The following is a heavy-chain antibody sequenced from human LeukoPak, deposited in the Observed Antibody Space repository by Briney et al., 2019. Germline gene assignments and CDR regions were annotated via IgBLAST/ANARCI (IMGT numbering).Heavy chain of an antibody. CDR3: ARGAYCGGDCSSSDAFDI. Sequence: ASVKVSCKASGFTFNNYGVSWVRQAPGQGLEWMGWISAYNGDTNYAQNLQGRVTMTTDASTSTAYMELRSLRYDDTAVYYCARGAYCGGDCSSSDAFDIWGQGTMVTVSS. CDR1: GFTFNNYG. V-gene: IGHV1-18*01. CDR2: ISAYNGDT. D-gene: IGHD2-21*02. J-gene: IGHJ3*02.